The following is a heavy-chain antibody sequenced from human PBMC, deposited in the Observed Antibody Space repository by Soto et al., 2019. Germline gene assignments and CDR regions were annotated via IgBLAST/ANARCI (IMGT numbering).Heavy chain of an antibody. Sequence: SETLSLTCAVSGGSISSGGYSWSWIRQPPGKGLEWIGYIYHSGSTYYNPSLKSRVTISVDRSKNQFSLKLSSVTAADTPVYYCARGGVDYYDSSGYYFSPYYFDYWGQGTLVTVSS. CDR3: ARGGVDYYDSSGYYFSPYYFDY. D-gene: IGHD3-22*01. J-gene: IGHJ4*02. V-gene: IGHV4-30-2*01. CDR2: IYHSGST. CDR1: GGSISSGGYS.